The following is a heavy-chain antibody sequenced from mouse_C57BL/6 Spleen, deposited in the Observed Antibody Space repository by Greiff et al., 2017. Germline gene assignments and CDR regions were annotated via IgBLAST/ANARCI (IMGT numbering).Heavy chain of an antibody. Sequence: EVQLQQSGPELVKPGASVKISCKASGYTFTDYYMNWVKQSHGKSLEWIGDINPNNGGTSYNQKFKGKATLTVDKSSSTAYMELRSLTSEDSAVYYCASSITTVVEGWYLDVWGTGTTVTVSS. CDR1: GYTFTDYY. V-gene: IGHV1-26*01. CDR2: INPNNGGT. J-gene: IGHJ1*03. D-gene: IGHD1-1*01. CDR3: ASSITTVVEGWYLDV.